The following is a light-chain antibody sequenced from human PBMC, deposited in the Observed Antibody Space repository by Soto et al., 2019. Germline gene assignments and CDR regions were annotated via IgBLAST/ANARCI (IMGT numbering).Light chain of an antibody. CDR1: QSVSSSY. CDR3: QQYGSPLT. CDR2: GAS. V-gene: IGKV3-20*01. J-gene: IGKJ4*01. Sequence: EIVLTQSPGTLSFSPGEKATLSCRASQSVSSSYLAWYQQKPGQAPRLLIYGASSRATGIPDRFSGSGSGTDFTLTISRLEPEDFAVYYCQQYGSPLTFGGGTKVDIK.